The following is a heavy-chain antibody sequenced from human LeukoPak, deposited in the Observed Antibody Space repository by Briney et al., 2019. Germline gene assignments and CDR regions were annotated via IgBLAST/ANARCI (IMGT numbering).Heavy chain of an antibody. CDR2: ISYDGSNK. CDR3: ARDFSHYVDY. J-gene: IGHJ4*02. V-gene: IGHV3-30*03. D-gene: IGHD2/OR15-2a*01. CDR1: GFTFSNYG. Sequence: GGSLRLSCAASGFTFSNYGMHWVRQAPGKGLEWVAVISYDGSNKYYVDSVKGRFTISRDNSKNTLYLQMNSLRAEDTAVYYCARDFSHYVDYWGQGILVTVSS.